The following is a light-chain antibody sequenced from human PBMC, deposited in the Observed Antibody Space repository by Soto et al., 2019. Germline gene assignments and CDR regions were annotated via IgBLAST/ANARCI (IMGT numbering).Light chain of an antibody. CDR2: LGS. J-gene: IGKJ2*01. CDR1: QSLLHSNGYNY. V-gene: IGKV2-28*01. Sequence: DIVMTQSPLSLPVTPGEPASLSCRSIQSLLHSNGYNYLDWYLQKPGQSPQILIYLGSNRASGVTSRISGSGSGTEFTLTISSLQTEDFATYLCQQSYSAQYTFGQGTKVDIK. CDR3: QQSYSAQYT.